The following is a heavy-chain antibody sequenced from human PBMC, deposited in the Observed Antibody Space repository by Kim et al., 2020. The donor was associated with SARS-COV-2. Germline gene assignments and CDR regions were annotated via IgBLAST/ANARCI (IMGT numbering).Heavy chain of an antibody. CDR2: I. J-gene: IGHJ4*02. D-gene: IGHD4-4*01. CDR3: ARGPNYSPFDY. V-gene: IGHV3-48*03. Sequence: IYYADHVRGRFTISRDNDKNSRFLQMNSLRAEDTAVYYCARGPNYSPFDYWGQGTLVTVSS.